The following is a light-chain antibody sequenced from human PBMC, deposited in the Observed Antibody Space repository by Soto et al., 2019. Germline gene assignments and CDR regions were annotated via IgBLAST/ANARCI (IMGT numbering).Light chain of an antibody. CDR2: GAS. V-gene: IGKV3-20*01. CDR3: QQYGSTPFT. Sequence: EIVVTQSPGTLSLSPGERATLSCRASQSVSSNYLAWYQQKPGQAPRLLIYGASSRASDIPDRFSGSGSGTDFTLIISSLDHEYFAMYYCQQYGSTPFTFGPGTKVDVK. CDR1: QSVSSNY. J-gene: IGKJ3*01.